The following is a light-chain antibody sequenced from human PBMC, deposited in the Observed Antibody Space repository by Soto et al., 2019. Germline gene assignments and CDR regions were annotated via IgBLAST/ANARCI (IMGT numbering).Light chain of an antibody. CDR2: GAS. J-gene: IGKJ1*01. V-gene: IGKV3-20*01. Sequence: EIVLTQSPGTLALSPGERATLSCGASQRVTSNYLAWYQQKPCQAPRLLIFGASTRATGILDRFSGSGSGTDFTLTISRLEPEDFAVYYCQHYYTSYTTFGQGTKVDIK. CDR3: QHYYTSYTT. CDR1: QRVTSNY.